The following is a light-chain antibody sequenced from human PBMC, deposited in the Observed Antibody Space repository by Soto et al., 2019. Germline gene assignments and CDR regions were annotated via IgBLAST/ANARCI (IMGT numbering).Light chain of an antibody. CDR3: CSYAGSRGLV. CDR2: DVS. Sequence: QSALTQPRSVSGSPGQSVTISCTGTSSDVGDYDYVSWYQQHPGKAPKLMIYDVSKRPSGVPDRFSGSKSGNTASLTISGLQAEDEADYYCCSYAGSRGLVFGGGTKLTVL. V-gene: IGLV2-11*01. CDR1: SSDVGDYDY. J-gene: IGLJ2*01.